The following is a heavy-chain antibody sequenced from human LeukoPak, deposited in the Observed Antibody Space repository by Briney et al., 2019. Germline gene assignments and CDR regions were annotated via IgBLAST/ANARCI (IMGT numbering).Heavy chain of an antibody. CDR1: GGSFSGYY. Sequence: SETLSLTCAVYGGSFSGYYWSWIRKPPGKELEWIGEINHSGSTNYNPSLKSRVTISVDTSKNQFSLKLSSVTAADAAVYYCARGRGRTFDIWGQGTMVTVSS. J-gene: IGHJ3*02. CDR3: ARGRGRTFDI. V-gene: IGHV4-34*01. CDR2: INHSGST.